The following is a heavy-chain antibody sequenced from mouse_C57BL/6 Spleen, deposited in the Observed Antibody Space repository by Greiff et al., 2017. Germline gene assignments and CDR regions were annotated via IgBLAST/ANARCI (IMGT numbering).Heavy chain of an antibody. CDR3: ARNHGSGGFAY. CDR1: GYTFTSYW. D-gene: IGHD1-1*01. Sequence: QVQLQQSGAELVMPGASVKLSCKASGYTFTSYWMHWVKQRPGQGLEWIGEIDPSDSYTNYNQKFKGKSTLTVDKSSSTAYMQLSSLTSEDSAVYYCARNHGSGGFAYWGQGTLVTVSA. J-gene: IGHJ3*01. V-gene: IGHV1-69*01. CDR2: IDPSDSYT.